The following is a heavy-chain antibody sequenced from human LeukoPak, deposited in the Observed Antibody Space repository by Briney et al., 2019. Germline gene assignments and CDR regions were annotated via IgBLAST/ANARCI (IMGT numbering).Heavy chain of an antibody. V-gene: IGHV3-74*01. CDR1: GFTFSSYW. CDR2: TNSDGSST. CDR3: ARFNIDY. D-gene: IGHD2/OR15-2a*01. J-gene: IGHJ4*02. Sequence: GESLKISCAASGFTFSSYWTHWVRQAPGKGLVWVSRTNSDGSSTSYADSVKGRFTISRDNAKNTLYLQMNSLRAEDTAVYYCARFNIDYWGQGTLVTVSS.